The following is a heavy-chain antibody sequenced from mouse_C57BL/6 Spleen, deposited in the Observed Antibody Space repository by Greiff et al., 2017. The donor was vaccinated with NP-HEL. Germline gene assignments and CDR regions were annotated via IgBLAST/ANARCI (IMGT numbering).Heavy chain of an antibody. CDR2: IRSKSSNYAT. CDR1: GFTFNTYA. J-gene: IGHJ4*01. CDR3: VREAWSYAMDY. V-gene: IGHV10-3*01. D-gene: IGHD1-1*02. Sequence: EVKLMESGGGLVQPKGSLKLSCAASGFTFNTYAMHWVRQAPGKGLAWVARIRSKSSNYATSYADSVKDRFTISRDDSQSMLYLQMNNLKTEDTAMYYCVREAWSYAMDYWGQGTSVTVSS.